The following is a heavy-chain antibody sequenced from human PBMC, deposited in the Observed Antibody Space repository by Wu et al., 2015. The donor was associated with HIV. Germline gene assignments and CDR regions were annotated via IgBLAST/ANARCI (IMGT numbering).Heavy chain of an antibody. Sequence: QVQMFQSGAEVKKPGASVMVSCKTSGYNFNGYYIHWVRQAPGQGLEWIGCISPNSGVTKYAQKFQGRVTMTRDTSITTAYMGLTSLTSDDTAIYYCARDKNPTIFDFWGPG. V-gene: IGHV1-2*02. CDR1: GYNFNGYY. CDR3: ARDKNPTIFDF. CDR2: ISPNSGVT. J-gene: IGHJ4*03. D-gene: IGHD1-14*01.